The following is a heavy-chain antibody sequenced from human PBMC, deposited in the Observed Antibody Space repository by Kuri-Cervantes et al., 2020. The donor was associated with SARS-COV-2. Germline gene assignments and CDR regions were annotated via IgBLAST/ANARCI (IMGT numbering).Heavy chain of an antibody. J-gene: IGHJ4*02. CDR1: GFTFSDYY. CDR3: ARDGVVIRLESYYFDY. CDR2: ISRGGNTK. Sequence: GESLKISCGGTGFTFSDYYMSWIRQAPGKGLEWVSYISRGGNTKYYADSVKGRFTISRDNSKNTLYLQMNSLRAEDTAVYYCARDGVVIRLESYYFDYWGQGNLVTVSS. V-gene: IGHV3-11*04. D-gene: IGHD3-3*01.